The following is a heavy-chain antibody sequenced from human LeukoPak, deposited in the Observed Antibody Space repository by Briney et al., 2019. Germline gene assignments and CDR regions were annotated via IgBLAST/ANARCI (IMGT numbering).Heavy chain of an antibody. CDR3: ARHCCSGPAKRVFDI. CDR1: GGSIISSDYH. CDR2: ISYSGST. J-gene: IGHJ3*02. D-gene: IGHD2-15*01. V-gene: IGHV4-39*01. Sequence: SETLSLTCTVSGGSIISSDYHWGWVRQPPGKGLEWIGTISYSGSTDYNPSLRSRVTISVDTSNSQFSLRLGSVTAADTAVYHCARHCCSGPAKRVFDIWGQGTMVTVSS.